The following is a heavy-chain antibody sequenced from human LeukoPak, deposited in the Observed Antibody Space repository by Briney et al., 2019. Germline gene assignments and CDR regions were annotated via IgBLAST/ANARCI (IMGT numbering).Heavy chain of an antibody. CDR1: GFTFSDYA. CDR2: ISGGSGYI. J-gene: IGHJ4*02. D-gene: IGHD4-17*01. Sequence: GGSLRLSCAASGFTFSDYAMKWVRQAPGKGLEWVSSISGGSGYIYYADSVRGRFTISRDDAKNSLYLQMNSLRAEDTAVYYCARDERIYYGDCPGDYWGQGTLVTVSS. V-gene: IGHV3-21*01. CDR3: ARDERIYYGDCPGDY.